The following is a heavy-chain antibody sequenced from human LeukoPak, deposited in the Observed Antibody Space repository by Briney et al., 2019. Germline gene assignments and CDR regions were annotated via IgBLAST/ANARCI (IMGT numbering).Heavy chain of an antibody. CDR3: ARDGPPAGAGDFDY. CDR1: GFSTSLYS. J-gene: IGHJ4*02. V-gene: IGHV3-48*01. CDR2: IGSTTT. D-gene: IGHD2-2*01. Sequence: PGGSLRLSCAASGFSTSLYSMGWVRQAPGKGLEWVSYIGSTTTYADSVKGRFSISRDNAKNVLYLQMNSLRGEDMAVYYCARDGPPAGAGDFDYWGQGTPVTVSS.